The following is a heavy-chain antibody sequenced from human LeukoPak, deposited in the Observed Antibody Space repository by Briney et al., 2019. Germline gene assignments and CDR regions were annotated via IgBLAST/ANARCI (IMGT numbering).Heavy chain of an antibody. D-gene: IGHD3-9*01. CDR2: ISNSGSTI. CDR3: AGAYDILTGYDFDY. J-gene: IGHJ4*02. V-gene: IGHV3-11*01. CDR1: GFTFSDYY. Sequence: GGSLRLSCAASGFTFSDYYMSWIRQAPGKGLEWVSYISNSGSTIYYADSVKGRFTISRDNAKNSLYLQMNSLRAEDTAVYYCAGAYDILTGYDFDYWGQGTLVTVSS.